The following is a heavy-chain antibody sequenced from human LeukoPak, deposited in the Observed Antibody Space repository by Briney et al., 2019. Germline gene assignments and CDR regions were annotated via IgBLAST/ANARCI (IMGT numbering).Heavy chain of an antibody. D-gene: IGHD6-13*01. V-gene: IGHV3-23*01. CDR3: AKDFAADYAFDI. Sequence: GGSLRLSCAASGFTFSSYAVSWVRRAPGKGLEWVSAISGSGGGTYYADSVKGRFTISRDNSKNTLYLQMNSLRAEDTAVYYCAKDFAADYAFDIWGQGTMVTVSS. J-gene: IGHJ3*02. CDR1: GFTFSSYA. CDR2: ISGSGGGT.